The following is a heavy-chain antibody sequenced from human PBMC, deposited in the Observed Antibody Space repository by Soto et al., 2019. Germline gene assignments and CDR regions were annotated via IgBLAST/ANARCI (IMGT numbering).Heavy chain of an antibody. J-gene: IGHJ6*03. D-gene: IGHD2-15*01. CDR1: GYTFTSYA. V-gene: IGHV1-3*01. CDR2: INAGNGNT. Sequence: ASVKVSCKASGYTFTSYAMHWVRQAPGERLEWMGWINAGNGNTKYSQKFQGRVTITRDTSASTANMELSSLRSEDTAVYYCSIVYCSGGSCYYYYMDVWGNGTSVTVSS. CDR3: SIVYCSGGSCYYYYMDV.